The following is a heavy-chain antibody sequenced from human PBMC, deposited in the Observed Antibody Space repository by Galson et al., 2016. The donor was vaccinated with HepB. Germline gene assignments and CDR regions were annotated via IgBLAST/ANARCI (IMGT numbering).Heavy chain of an antibody. CDR3: ATSGNYYYDSSGYYPNWFDP. V-gene: IGHV4-39*01. J-gene: IGHJ5*02. D-gene: IGHD3-22*01. CDR2: IYYSGST. Sequence: ETLSLTCTVSGGSIGSSSYYWGWIRQPPGKGLEWIGSIYYSGSTYYNPSLKSRVTISVDTSKNQFSLKLSSVTAADTAVYYCATSGNYYYDSSGYYPNWFDPWGQGTLVTVSS. CDR1: GGSIGSSSYY.